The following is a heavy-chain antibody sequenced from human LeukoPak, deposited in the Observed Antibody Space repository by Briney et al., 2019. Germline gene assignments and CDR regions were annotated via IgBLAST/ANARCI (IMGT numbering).Heavy chain of an antibody. V-gene: IGHV5-51*01. Sequence: GESLKISCKGSGYSFTSYRIGWVRQMPGKGLEWMGIIYPGDSDTRYSPSFQGQVTISADKSISTAYLQWSSLKASDTAMYYCAREWRGYSGYDPDDAFDIWGQGTMVTVSS. CDR2: IYPGDSDT. J-gene: IGHJ3*02. CDR1: GYSFTSYR. D-gene: IGHD5-12*01. CDR3: AREWRGYSGYDPDDAFDI.